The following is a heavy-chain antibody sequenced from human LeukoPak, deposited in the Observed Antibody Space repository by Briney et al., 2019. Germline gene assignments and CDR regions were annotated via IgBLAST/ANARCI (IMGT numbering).Heavy chain of an antibody. CDR2: IYYSGST. J-gene: IGHJ3*02. CDR1: GGSITSYY. Sequence: SETLSLTCTVSGGSITSYYWSWIRQPPGKGLEWIGYIYYSGSTNYNPSLKSRVTISVDTSKNQFSLKLSSVTAADTAVYYCARDRPSGGYYDSSGYPFDIWGQGTMVTVSS. V-gene: IGHV4-59*01. CDR3: ARDRPSGGYYDSSGYPFDI. D-gene: IGHD3-22*01.